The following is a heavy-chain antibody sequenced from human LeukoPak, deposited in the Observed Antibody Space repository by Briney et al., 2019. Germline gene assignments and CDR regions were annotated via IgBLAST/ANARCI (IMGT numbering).Heavy chain of an antibody. Sequence: PSETLSLTCTVSGGSISSYYWSWIRQPPGKGLEWIGYIYYSGSTNYNPSLKSRVTISVDTSKNQFSLKLSSVTAADTAVYYCARDFGSTVTRPNLNYYYYYGMDVWGQGTTVTVSS. J-gene: IGHJ6*02. CDR2: IYYSGST. CDR1: GGSISSYY. CDR3: ARDFGSTVTRPNLNYYYYYGMDV. D-gene: IGHD4-17*01. V-gene: IGHV4-59*12.